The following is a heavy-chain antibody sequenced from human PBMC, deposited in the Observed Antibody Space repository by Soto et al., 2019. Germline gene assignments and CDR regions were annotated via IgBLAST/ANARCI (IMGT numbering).Heavy chain of an antibody. J-gene: IGHJ4*02. CDR2: IYYSGST. CDR3: ARGPPSVGVVVEEFDY. V-gene: IGHV4-61*01. Sequence: QVQLQESGPGLVKPSETLSLTCTVSGGSVSSGSYYWSWIRQPPGKGLEWIGYIYYSGSTNHNPSLKSRVTISVDTSKNQFSLKLSSVTAADTAVYYCARGPPSVGVVVEEFDYWGQGTLVTVSS. D-gene: IGHD2-15*01. CDR1: GGSVSSGSYY.